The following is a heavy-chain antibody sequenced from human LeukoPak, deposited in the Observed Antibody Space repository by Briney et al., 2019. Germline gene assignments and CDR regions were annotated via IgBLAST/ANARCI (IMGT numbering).Heavy chain of an antibody. V-gene: IGHV3-49*04. CDR2: IRSKVYGGTP. Sequence: GGSLRLSCAASGFSFRHYGMHWVRQAPGKGLEWVGFIRSKVYGGTPEYAASVKGRFTISRDDSKGIAYLQMNSLKTEDTAVYYCTRDQTPYYWGQGTLVTVSS. CDR3: TRDQTPYY. J-gene: IGHJ4*02. CDR1: GFSFRHYG.